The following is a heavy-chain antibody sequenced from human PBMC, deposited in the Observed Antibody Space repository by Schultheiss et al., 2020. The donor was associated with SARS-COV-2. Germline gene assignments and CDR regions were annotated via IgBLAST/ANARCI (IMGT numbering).Heavy chain of an antibody. J-gene: IGHJ6*02. CDR1: GGSISSGGYF. D-gene: IGHD4-11*01. CDR2: IYYSGNT. Sequence: SETLSLTCTVSGGSISSGGYFWNWIRQHPGKVLEWIGYIYYSGNTYYNPSLKSRVTMSVDTSKNQFSLKLSSVTAADTAVYYCAKDLRRFSGYSNYVGIRGYYYGMDVWGQGTTVTVSS. V-gene: IGHV4-31*03. CDR3: AKDLRRFSGYSNYVGIRGYYYGMDV.